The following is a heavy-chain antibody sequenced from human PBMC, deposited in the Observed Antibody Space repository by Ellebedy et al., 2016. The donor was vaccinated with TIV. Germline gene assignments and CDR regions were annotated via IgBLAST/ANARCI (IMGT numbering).Heavy chain of an antibody. V-gene: IGHV3-74*01. CDR2: INSDGSST. CDR3: ARDPYYYDSSGYSHYYYYGMDV. Sequence: GGSLRLSCAASGFTFSSYWMHWVRQAPGKGLVWVSRINSDGSSTSYADSVKGRFTISRDNAKNSLYLQMNSLRAEDTAVYYCARDPYYYDSSGYSHYYYYGMDVWGQGTTVTVSS. J-gene: IGHJ6*02. CDR1: GFTFSSYW. D-gene: IGHD3-22*01.